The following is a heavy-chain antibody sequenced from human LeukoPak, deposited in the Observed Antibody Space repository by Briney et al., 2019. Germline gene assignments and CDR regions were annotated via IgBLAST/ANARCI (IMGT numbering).Heavy chain of an antibody. CDR1: GFTFSSYW. J-gene: IGHJ4*02. Sequence: PGGSLTLSCAASGFTFSSYWMHWVRQAAGKGLVWVSRINSDGSSTSYADSVKGRFTISRDNAKNTLYLQMNSLRAEDTAIYYCVSEPRGGYWGQGTLVTVSS. CDR3: VSEPRGGY. CDR2: INSDGSST. D-gene: IGHD2-15*01. V-gene: IGHV3-74*01.